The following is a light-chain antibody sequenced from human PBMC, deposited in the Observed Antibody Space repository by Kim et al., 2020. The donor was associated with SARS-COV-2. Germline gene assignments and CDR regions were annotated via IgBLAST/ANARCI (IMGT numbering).Light chain of an antibody. CDR2: GAS. CDR3: QQYGSSPYT. V-gene: IGKV3-20*01. Sequence: EIVLTQSPGTLSLSPGERATLSCRASQSVSSNYFAWYQQKPGQAPRLLVYGASTRPAGIPDRFTGSGSGTDFTLTINRLGPEDFAVYYCQQYGSSPYTFGQGTKLEI. J-gene: IGKJ2*01. CDR1: QSVSSNY.